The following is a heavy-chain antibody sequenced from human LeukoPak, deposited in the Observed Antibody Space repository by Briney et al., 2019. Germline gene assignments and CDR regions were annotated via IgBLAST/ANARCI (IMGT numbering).Heavy chain of an antibody. D-gene: IGHD3-22*01. Sequence: GGSLRLSCAASGFTFSSYGMHWVRQAPGKGLEWVAVIWYDGSNKYYADSVKGRFTISRDNSKNTLYLQMNSLRAEDTAVYYCARDIYYDSSGVNDYWGQGTLVTVSS. CDR3: ARDIYYDSSGVNDY. J-gene: IGHJ4*02. CDR1: GFTFSSYG. V-gene: IGHV3-33*01. CDR2: IWYDGSNK.